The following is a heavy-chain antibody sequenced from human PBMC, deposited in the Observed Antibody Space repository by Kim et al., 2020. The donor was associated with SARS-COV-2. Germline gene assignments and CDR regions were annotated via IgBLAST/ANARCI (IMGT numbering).Heavy chain of an antibody. CDR2: ISAYNGNT. V-gene: IGHV1-18*01. CDR3: ARDRVPYYYGSGSPDY. D-gene: IGHD3-10*01. Sequence: ASVKVSCKASGYTFTSYGISWVRQAPGQGLEWMGWISAYNGNTNYAQKLQGRVTMTTDTSTSTAYMELRSLRSDDTAVYYCARDRVPYYYGSGSPDYWGQGTLVTVSS. J-gene: IGHJ4*02. CDR1: GYTFTSYG.